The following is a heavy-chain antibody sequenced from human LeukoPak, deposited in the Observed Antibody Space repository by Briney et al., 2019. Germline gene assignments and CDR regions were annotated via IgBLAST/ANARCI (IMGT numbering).Heavy chain of an antibody. J-gene: IGHJ4*02. Sequence: PGGSLRLSCAASGFTFRSYWMHWVRQAPGKGLVWVSRINSDGSSTSYADSVKGRFTISRDNAKNSLYLQMNSLRAEDMALYYCAKGGVEMATINLLDYWGQGTLVTVSS. CDR1: GFTFRSYW. CDR2: INSDGSST. D-gene: IGHD5-24*01. V-gene: IGHV3-74*01. CDR3: AKGGVEMATINLLDY.